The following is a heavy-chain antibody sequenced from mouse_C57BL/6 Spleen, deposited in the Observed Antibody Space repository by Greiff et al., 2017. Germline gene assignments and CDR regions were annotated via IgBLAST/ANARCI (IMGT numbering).Heavy chain of an antibody. Sequence: EVQLQQSGPELAKPGASVKISCKASGYLFTDFNMNWVKQSNGKSLEWIGVINPNYGTTSYNQKFKGKATLTVDKSSSTAYMQLNSLTSEDSAVYYCAREGYYGSSPGWFAYWGQGTLVTVSA. CDR1: GYLFTDFN. CDR3: AREGYYGSSPGWFAY. V-gene: IGHV1-39*01. J-gene: IGHJ3*01. D-gene: IGHD1-1*01. CDR2: INPNYGTT.